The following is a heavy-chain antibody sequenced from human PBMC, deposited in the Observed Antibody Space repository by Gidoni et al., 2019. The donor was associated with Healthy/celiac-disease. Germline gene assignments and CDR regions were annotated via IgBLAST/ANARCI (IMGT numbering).Heavy chain of an antibody. V-gene: IGHV4-59*01. Sequence: QVQLQESGPGLVKPSETLSLTCTVSGGSISSYYWSWIRQPPGKGLEWIGYIYYSGSTNYNPSLKSRVTISVDTSKNQFSLKLSSLTAADTAVYYCARMNSSGWTYNWFDPWGQGTLVTVSS. CDR3: ARMNSSGWTYNWFDP. CDR1: GGSISSYY. D-gene: IGHD6-19*01. CDR2: IYYSGST. J-gene: IGHJ5*02.